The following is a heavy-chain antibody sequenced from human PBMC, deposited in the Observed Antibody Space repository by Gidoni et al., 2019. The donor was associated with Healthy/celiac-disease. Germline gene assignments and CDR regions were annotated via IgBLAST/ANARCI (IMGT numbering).Heavy chain of an antibody. V-gene: IGHV3-23*01. CDR3: AKDYTARVDSYYFDY. CDR1: GSTFSSYA. CDR2: ISGSVGST. Sequence: EVQLLESGGGLVQPGGSLRLSCAASGSTFSSYAMSWVRQAPGKGLEWVSAISGSVGSTYYADPVKGRFTISRDNSKNTLYLQMNSLRAEDTAVYYCAKDYTARVDSYYFDYWGQGTLVTVSS. D-gene: IGHD3-16*01. J-gene: IGHJ4*02.